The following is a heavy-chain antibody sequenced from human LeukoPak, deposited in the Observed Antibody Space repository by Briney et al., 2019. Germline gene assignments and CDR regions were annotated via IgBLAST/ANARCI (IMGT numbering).Heavy chain of an antibody. CDR2: IKEDGSEK. J-gene: IGHJ4*02. D-gene: IGHD4-23*01. CDR1: GFTISNHW. Sequence: PGGSLRLSCAVSGFTISNHWMGWVRQAPGKGLEWVANIKEDGSEKYYVDSVKGRFTISRDNAKNSLYLQMNSLRAEDTAVYYCARYRGLGGGYYFDYWGQGTLVTVSS. V-gene: IGHV3-7*04. CDR3: ARYRGLGGGYYFDY.